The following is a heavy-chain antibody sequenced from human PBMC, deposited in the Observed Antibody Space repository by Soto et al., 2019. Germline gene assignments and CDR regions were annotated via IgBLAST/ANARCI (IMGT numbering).Heavy chain of an antibody. Sequence: EVQLVESGGGLVKPGGSLRLSCAASGFTFSSYSMNWVRQAPGKGLEWVSSISSSSSYIYYADSVKGRFTISRDNAKNSLYLQMNRLRAEVTAVYYCARASYYYDGSGYHGYWGQGTLVTVSS. CDR2: ISSSSSYI. V-gene: IGHV3-21*01. D-gene: IGHD3-22*01. CDR1: GFTFSSYS. J-gene: IGHJ4*02. CDR3: ARASYYYDGSGYHGY.